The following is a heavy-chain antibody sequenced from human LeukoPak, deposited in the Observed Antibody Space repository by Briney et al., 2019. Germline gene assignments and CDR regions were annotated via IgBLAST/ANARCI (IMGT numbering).Heavy chain of an antibody. V-gene: IGHV1-69*13. J-gene: IGHJ4*02. CDR2: IIPIFGTA. CDR1: GGTFSSYA. CDR3: ARERVQRRYCSSTSCYPSDY. Sequence: SVKVSCKASGGTFSSYAISWVRQAPGQGLEWMGGIIPIFGTANYAQKFQGRATITADESTSTAYMELSSLRSEDTAVYYCARERVQRRYCSSTSCYPSDYWGQGTLVTVSS. D-gene: IGHD2-2*01.